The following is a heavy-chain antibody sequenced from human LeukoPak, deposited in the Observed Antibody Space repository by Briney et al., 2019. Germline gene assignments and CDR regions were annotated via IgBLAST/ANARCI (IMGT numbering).Heavy chain of an antibody. CDR2: ISAYNGNT. J-gene: IGHJ4*02. CDR1: GYTFTSYG. CDR3: AFYCSSTSCYDADFDY. D-gene: IGHD2-2*01. V-gene: IGHV1-18*04. Sequence: GASVKVSCKASGYTFTSYGISWVRQAPGQGLEWMGWISAYNGNTNYAQKLQGRVTMTTDTSTSTAYMELRSLRSEDTAVYYCAFYCSSTSCYDADFDYWGQGTLVTVSS.